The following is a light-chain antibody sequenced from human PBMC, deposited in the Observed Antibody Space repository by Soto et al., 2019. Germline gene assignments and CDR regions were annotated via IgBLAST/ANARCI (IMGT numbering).Light chain of an antibody. J-gene: IGKJ3*01. CDR2: GAS. V-gene: IGKV3-20*01. CDR3: QQYDSSPST. CDR1: QSVSSSF. Sequence: EIVLTQSPGTLSLSPGERATLSCRASQSVSSSFLAWYQQKPGQAPRLLIYGASSRATGIPDRFSGSGSGTDFTLTISRLEPEDFAVYYCQQYDSSPSTFVPGTKVDIK.